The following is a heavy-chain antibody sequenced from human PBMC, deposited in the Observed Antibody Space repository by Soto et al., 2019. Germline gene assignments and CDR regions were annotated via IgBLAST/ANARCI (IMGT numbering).Heavy chain of an antibody. V-gene: IGHV3-23*01. CDR1: GFTFSSYA. J-gene: IGHJ4*03. CDR3: AKDCLLRFGDPICSVDI. Sequence: GGALRLSCAASGFTFSSYAMSWVRQAPXKGLEWVSAISGSGGSTYYADSVKGRFTISRDNSKNTLYLQMNSLRAEDTAVYYCAKDCLLRFGDPICSVDIWVQGTLVSV. D-gene: IGHD3-10*01. CDR2: ISGSGGST.